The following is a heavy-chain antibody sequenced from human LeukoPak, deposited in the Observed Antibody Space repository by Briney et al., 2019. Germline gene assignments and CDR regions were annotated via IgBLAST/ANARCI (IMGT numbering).Heavy chain of an antibody. CDR3: ASLSTYYDYVWGSYRYHYFFDY. CDR2: IYYSGST. Sequence: SETLSLTCTVSDGSISSYYWSWIRQPPGKGLEWIGYIYYSGSTNYNPSLKSRVTISVDTSKNQFSLKLSSVAAADTAVYCCASLSTYYDYVWGSYRYHYFFDYWGQGTLVTVSS. D-gene: IGHD3-16*02. CDR1: DGSISSYY. J-gene: IGHJ4*02. V-gene: IGHV4-59*01.